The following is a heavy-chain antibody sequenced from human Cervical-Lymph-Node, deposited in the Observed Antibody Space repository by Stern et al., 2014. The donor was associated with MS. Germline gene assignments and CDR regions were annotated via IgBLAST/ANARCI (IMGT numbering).Heavy chain of an antibody. Sequence: QVQLEESGGGVVQPGKSLRLSCGTSGFTFTSYAMHWVRQAPGKGLDWVAGVSYDGLNEYYADSVKGRFTISRDNSKKTVSLQMNSLRPEDTALYYCARGAYTYGFDGFSGVFDLWGQGTMVTVSS. D-gene: IGHD5-18*01. J-gene: IGHJ3*01. CDR1: GFTFTSYA. CDR3: ARGAYTYGFDGFSGVFDL. V-gene: IGHV3-30*04. CDR2: VSYDGLNE.